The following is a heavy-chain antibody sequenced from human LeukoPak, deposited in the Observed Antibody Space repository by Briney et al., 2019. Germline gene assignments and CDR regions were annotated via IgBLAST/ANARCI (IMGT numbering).Heavy chain of an antibody. CDR2: IYYSGNT. CDR3: AREAPMVRGVIITSSYYMDV. V-gene: IGHV4-59*01. D-gene: IGHD3-10*01. J-gene: IGHJ6*03. CDR1: GGSISSYY. Sequence: SETLSLTCTVSGGSISSYYWSWIRQPPGKGLEWIGYIYYSGNTNYNPSLKSRVTISVDTSKNQFSLKLSSVTAADTAVYYCAREAPMVRGVIITSSYYMDVWGKGTTVTISS.